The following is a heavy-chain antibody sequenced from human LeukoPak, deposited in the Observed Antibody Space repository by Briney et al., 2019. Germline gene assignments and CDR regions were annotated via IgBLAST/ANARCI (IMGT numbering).Heavy chain of an antibody. J-gene: IGHJ6*03. D-gene: IGHD4-17*01. CDR1: GASISTYY. V-gene: IGHV4-4*09. CDR3: ARHVATTVTRGYSCHPMDV. Sequence: SETLSLTCTASGASISTYYWSWIRQPPGEGLEWIAYIAPSGGAVYNPSLNSRLTVSVDTSKNQFSLKLNSVTAADTAVYYCARHVATTVTRGYSCHPMDVWGKGTTVSVSS. CDR2: IAPSGGA.